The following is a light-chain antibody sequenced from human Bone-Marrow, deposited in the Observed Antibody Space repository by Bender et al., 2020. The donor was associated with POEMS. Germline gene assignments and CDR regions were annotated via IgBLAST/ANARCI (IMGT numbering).Light chain of an antibody. Sequence: QSALTQPASVSGSPGQSITISCTGTSADVGAFTYVSWYQQHPGKAPKLLIFDVSNRPSEVPDRFSGSRSGTSASLAISGLQSEDEADYYCAVWDDSLNGWVFGGGTKLTVL. CDR3: AVWDDSLNGWV. V-gene: IGLV2-14*03. CDR1: SADVGAFTY. CDR2: DVS. J-gene: IGLJ3*02.